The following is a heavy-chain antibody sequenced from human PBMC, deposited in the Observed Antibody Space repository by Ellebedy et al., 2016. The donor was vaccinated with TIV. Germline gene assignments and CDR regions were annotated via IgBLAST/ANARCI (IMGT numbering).Heavy chain of an antibody. V-gene: IGHV3-30*18. CDR3: AKSPTDSMVYFDY. J-gene: IGHJ4*02. CDR1: GFTLSPYG. Sequence: PGGSLRLSCAASGFTLSPYGMHWVRQAPGKGLAWVAALSYVGNNKYYAYSVKGRFTISRDTSTNTLYLQMNSLRAEDTAVYHCAKSPTDSMVYFDYWGQGTLVTVSS. D-gene: IGHD2/OR15-2a*01. CDR2: LSYVGNNK.